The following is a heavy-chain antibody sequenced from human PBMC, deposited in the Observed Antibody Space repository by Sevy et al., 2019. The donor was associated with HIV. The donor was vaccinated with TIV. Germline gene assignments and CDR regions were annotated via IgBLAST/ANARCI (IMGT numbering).Heavy chain of an antibody. J-gene: IGHJ4*01. CDR3: ARRDVRESHDYNDY. Sequence: GGYLRLSCAASGFTFSSYDMDWVRQAPGEGLEWISYITSSSSTIYYADAVKGRFTISRDNAKNSLYLQMNNLRVEDTAVYYCARRDVRESHDYNDYWGHGTLVTVSS. D-gene: IGHD3-16*01. CDR2: ITSSSSTI. CDR1: GFTFSSYD. V-gene: IGHV3-48*01.